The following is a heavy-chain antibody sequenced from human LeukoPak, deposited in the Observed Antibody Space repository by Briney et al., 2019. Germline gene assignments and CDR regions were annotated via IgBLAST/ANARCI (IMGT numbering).Heavy chain of an antibody. D-gene: IGHD5-18*01. CDR3: ARRGYSYGYVGYYYYYYMDV. CDR2: INHSGSI. Sequence: SETLSLTCAVYGGSFSGYYWSWIRQPPGKGLEWIGEINHSGSINYNPSLKSRVTISVDTSKNQFSLKLSSVTAADTAVYYCARRGYSYGYVGYYYYYYMDVWGKGTTVTISS. CDR1: GGSFSGYY. J-gene: IGHJ6*03. V-gene: IGHV4-34*01.